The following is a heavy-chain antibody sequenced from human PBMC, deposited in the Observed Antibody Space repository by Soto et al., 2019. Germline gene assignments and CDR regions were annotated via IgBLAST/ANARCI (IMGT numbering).Heavy chain of an antibody. Sequence: ASVKVSCKASGYTFTSYGISWVRQAPGQGLEWMGWISAYNGNTNYAQKLQGRVTMTTDTSTSTAYMELRSLRSDDTAVYYCARESCSSTSCYLGYWGQGTLVTVSS. D-gene: IGHD2-2*01. CDR1: GYTFTSYG. CDR3: ARESCSSTSCYLGY. CDR2: ISAYNGNT. J-gene: IGHJ4*02. V-gene: IGHV1-18*01.